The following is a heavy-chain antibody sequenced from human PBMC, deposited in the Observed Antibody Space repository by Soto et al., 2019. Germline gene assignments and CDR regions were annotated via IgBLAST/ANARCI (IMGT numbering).Heavy chain of an antibody. Sequence: QVQLVQSGAEVKKPGASVKVSCKASGYTFTSYGISWVRQAPGQGLEWMGWISAYNGNTNYAQKLQGRVTMTTDTSTSTADMEMRSLRSDDTAVYDCARDIGVVVAATTDYWGQGTLVTVSS. CDR3: ARDIGVVVAATTDY. CDR1: GYTFTSYG. CDR2: ISAYNGNT. J-gene: IGHJ4*02. V-gene: IGHV1-18*01. D-gene: IGHD2-15*01.